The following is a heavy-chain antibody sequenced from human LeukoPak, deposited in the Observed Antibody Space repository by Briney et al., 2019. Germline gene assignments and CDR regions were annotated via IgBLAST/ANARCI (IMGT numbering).Heavy chain of an antibody. J-gene: IGHJ4*02. V-gene: IGHV3-13*01. Sequence: GESLRLSCAASGFTFSSYDMHWVRQATGKGLEWVSAIGTAGDTYYPGSVKGRFTISRENAKNSLYLQMNSLRAGDTAVYYCVRGYGDSALGYWGQGTLVTVSS. CDR2: IGTAGDT. CDR3: VRGYGDSALGY. CDR1: GFTFSSYD. D-gene: IGHD4-17*01.